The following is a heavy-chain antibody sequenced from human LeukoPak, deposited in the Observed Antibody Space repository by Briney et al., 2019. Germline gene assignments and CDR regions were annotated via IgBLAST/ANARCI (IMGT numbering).Heavy chain of an antibody. CDR1: GGSISSSNW. CDR3: ARGLDYYYYYMDV. CDR2: IYHSGST. V-gene: IGHV4-4*02. J-gene: IGHJ6*03. Sequence: KTSETLSLTCAVSGGSISSSNWWSWVRQPPGKGLEWIGEIYHSGSTNYNPSLKSRVTISVDKSKNQFSLKLSSVTAADTAVYYCARGLDYYYYYMDVWGKGTTVTVSS.